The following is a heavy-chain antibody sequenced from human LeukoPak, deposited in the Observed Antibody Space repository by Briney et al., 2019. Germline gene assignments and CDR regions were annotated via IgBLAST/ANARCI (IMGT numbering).Heavy chain of an antibody. CDR1: GYTFTGYY. J-gene: IGHJ4*02. CDR3: ARDDSSGYYYFDY. CDR2: INPNSGGT. V-gene: IGHV1-2*02. Sequence: ASVKVSCKASGYTFTGYYMHWVRQAPGQGLEWMGWINPNSGGTNYAQKFQGRVTMTRDTSISTAYMELSRLRFDDTAVYYCARDDSSGYYYFDYWGQGTLVTVSS. D-gene: IGHD3-22*01.